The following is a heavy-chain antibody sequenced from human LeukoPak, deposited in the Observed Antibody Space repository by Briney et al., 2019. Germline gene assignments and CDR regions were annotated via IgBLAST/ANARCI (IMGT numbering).Heavy chain of an antibody. CDR2: VYYSGSI. Sequence: KPSETLSLTCTVSGASTGRDYWTWIRQPPGKGLEWIGYVYYSGSINYNPSLESRVTISLDKPKNQFSLRLTSVTAADTALYYCARERRGGDGYCFDFWGQGTLVTVSS. CDR3: ARERRGGDGYCFDF. V-gene: IGHV4-59*12. J-gene: IGHJ4*02. CDR1: GASTGRDY. D-gene: IGHD5-24*01.